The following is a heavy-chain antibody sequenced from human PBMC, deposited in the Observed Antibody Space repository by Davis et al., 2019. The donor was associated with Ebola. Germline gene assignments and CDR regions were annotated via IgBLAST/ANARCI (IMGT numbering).Heavy chain of an antibody. CDR3: ARAGGAARPGY. CDR1: GFTFSSYS. D-gene: IGHD6-6*01. V-gene: IGHV3-21*01. J-gene: IGHJ4*02. CDR2: ISSSSSYI. Sequence: GESLKISCAASGFTFSSYSMNWVRQAPGKGLEWVSSISSSSSYIYYADSVKGRFTISRDNAKNSLYLQMNSLRDGDTAVYYCARAGGAARPGYWGQGTLVTVS.